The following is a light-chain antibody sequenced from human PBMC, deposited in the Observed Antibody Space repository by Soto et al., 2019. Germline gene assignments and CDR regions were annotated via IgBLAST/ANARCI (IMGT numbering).Light chain of an antibody. J-gene: IGKJ3*01. CDR1: QGISSY. CDR2: AAC. CDR3: QQYYSYPLT. Sequence: AIRMTQSPSSFSASTGDRVTITCRASQGISSYLAWYQQKPGKAPKLLIYAACTLQSGVPSRFSGSGAGTDFTLTISCLQSEDFATYYCQQYYSYPLTFGPGTKVDI. V-gene: IGKV1-8*01.